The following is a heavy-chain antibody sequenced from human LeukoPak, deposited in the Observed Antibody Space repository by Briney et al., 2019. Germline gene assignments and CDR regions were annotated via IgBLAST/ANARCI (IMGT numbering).Heavy chain of an antibody. J-gene: IGHJ4*02. V-gene: IGHV3-13*01. D-gene: IGHD6-19*01. CDR3: ARGGIQVSGIDEFDY. CDR1: GFTFIDYD. Sequence: GGSLRLSCAAAGFTFIDYDMHWVRQVIGKGLEWVSAIGIRGDTHYSGSVKGRFTISRENAESSLYLQMNSLRAEDTAVYYCARGGIQVSGIDEFDYWGQGTLVTVSS. CDR2: IGIRGDT.